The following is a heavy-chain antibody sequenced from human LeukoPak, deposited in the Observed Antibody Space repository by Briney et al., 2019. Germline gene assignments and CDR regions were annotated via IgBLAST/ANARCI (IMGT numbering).Heavy chain of an antibody. J-gene: IGHJ4*02. D-gene: IGHD6-19*01. CDR3: ARDQWWQFIAVAITSYFDS. CDR2: IKPDGSEK. CDR1: GFNFGTYW. V-gene: IGHV3-7*01. Sequence: GGSLRLSCAASGFNFGTYWMTWIRQAPGKGLEWVANIKPDGSEKYYMDSVKGRFTISRDNAKNSLYLQVNSLRAEDTAVYYCARDQWWQFIAVAITSYFDSWGQGTLVTVSS.